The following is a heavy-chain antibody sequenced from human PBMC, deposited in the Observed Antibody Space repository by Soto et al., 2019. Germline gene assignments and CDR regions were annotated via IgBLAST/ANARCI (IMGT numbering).Heavy chain of an antibody. CDR2: IYPGDSDT. Sequence: GESLKISCKGSGYSFTSYWIGWVRQMPGKGLEWMGIIYPGDSDTRYSPSFQGQVTISADKSISTAYLQWSSLKASDTAMYYCARHEKRATIWREYYFDYWGQGTLVTVSS. CDR1: GYSFTSYW. J-gene: IGHJ4*02. CDR3: ARHEKRATIWREYYFDY. D-gene: IGHD5-12*01. V-gene: IGHV5-51*01.